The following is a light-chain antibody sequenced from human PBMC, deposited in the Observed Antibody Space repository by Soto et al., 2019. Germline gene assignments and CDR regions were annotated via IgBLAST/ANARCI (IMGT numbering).Light chain of an antibody. V-gene: IGLV1-51*01. CDR2: DNE. J-gene: IGLJ2*01. CDR3: GTWDSSLSAVA. Sequence: QSVLTQPASVSAAPRQKVTISCSGSSSNIGNNYVSWYQQLPGTAPKLLIYDNEKRPSGIPDRFSGSKSATSATLGITGLQTGDEADYYCGTWDSSLSAVAFGGGTKVTVL. CDR1: SSNIGNNY.